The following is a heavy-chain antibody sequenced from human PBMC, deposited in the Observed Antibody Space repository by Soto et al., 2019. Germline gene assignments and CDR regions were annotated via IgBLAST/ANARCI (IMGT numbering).Heavy chain of an antibody. CDR1: GFTFSSYS. CDR2: ISSSSSTI. V-gene: IGHV3-48*01. CDR3: ATNQVSDAIDI. Sequence: GSLRLSCAASGFTFSSYSMNWVRQAPGKGLEWVSYISSSSSTIYYADSVKGRFTISRDNAKNSLYLQMNSLRAEDTAVYYCATNQVSDAIDIWGQGTMVTVSS. J-gene: IGHJ3*02.